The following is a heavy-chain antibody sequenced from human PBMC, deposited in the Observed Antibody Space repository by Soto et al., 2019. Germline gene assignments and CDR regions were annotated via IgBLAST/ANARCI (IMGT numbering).Heavy chain of an antibody. D-gene: IGHD2-15*01. CDR3: AKDPTLGYCSGGSCYGPDY. J-gene: IGHJ4*02. Sequence: EVQLLESGGGLVQPGGSLRLSCAASGFTFSSYALSWVRQAPGKGLEWVSAISGSGGSTYYADSVKGRFTISRDNSKNTLYLQMNSLRAEDTAVYYCAKDPTLGYCSGGSCYGPDYWGQGTLVTVSS. CDR2: ISGSGGST. V-gene: IGHV3-23*01. CDR1: GFTFSSYA.